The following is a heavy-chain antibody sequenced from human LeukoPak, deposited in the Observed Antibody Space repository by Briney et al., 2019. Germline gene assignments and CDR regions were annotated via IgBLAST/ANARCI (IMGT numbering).Heavy chain of an antibody. D-gene: IGHD2-21*02. J-gene: IGHJ4*02. CDR1: GYTLTSYY. CDR3: VRDREVTLFTKWLFGY. CDR2: INPSGST. V-gene: IGHV1-46*01. Sequence: ASVKVSCKASGYTLTSYYMHGVRQAPGQGLEWMGIINPSGSTAYAQRLQGRVTMTRDTSTSTVFMDLNSLRSEDTAVYYCVRDREVTLFTKWLFGYWGQGTLVTVSS.